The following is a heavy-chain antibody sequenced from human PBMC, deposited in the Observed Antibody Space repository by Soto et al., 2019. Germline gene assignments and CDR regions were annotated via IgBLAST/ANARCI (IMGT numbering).Heavy chain of an antibody. Sequence: GSGPTLVNPTETLTLTCTVSGFSLSNARMGVSWIRQPPGKALEWLAHIFSNDEKSYSTSLKSRLTISKDTSKSQVVLTMTNMDPVDTATYYCARINRYDFWSGYYPAPDYWGQGTLVTVSS. D-gene: IGHD3-3*01. J-gene: IGHJ4*02. CDR3: ARINRYDFWSGYYPAPDY. V-gene: IGHV2-26*01. CDR2: IFSNDEK. CDR1: GFSLSNARMG.